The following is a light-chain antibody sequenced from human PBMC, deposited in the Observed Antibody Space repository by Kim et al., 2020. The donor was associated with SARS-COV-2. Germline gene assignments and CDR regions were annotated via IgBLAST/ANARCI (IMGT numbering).Light chain of an antibody. V-gene: IGKV1-39*01. CDR2: TAP. J-gene: IGKJ1*01. Sequence: ASEGDRVTRTCRASQSISSYLKRYQQRPGNAPKLLIYTAPSLQSAVPSTFSGSGYGTDLTLTISSLQPEDFATYYCQQSYSTPRTFGQGTQV. CDR3: QQSYSTPRT. CDR1: QSISSY.